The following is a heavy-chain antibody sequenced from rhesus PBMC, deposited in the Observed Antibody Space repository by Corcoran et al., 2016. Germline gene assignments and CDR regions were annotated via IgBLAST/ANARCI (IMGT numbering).Heavy chain of an antibody. J-gene: IGHJ5-2*02. Sequence: QVQLQESGPRLVKPSETLSLTCAVSGGSISSGYYYWSWIRQPPGKGLGGIGYIPYSGTTSSTPYLKRRFTISRDTSKTQFSLKLSSVTAADTAVYYCARPYYNFWSGQDNSLDVWGRGVLVTVSS. CDR1: GGSISSGYYY. CDR3: ARPYYNFWSGQDNSLDV. V-gene: IGHV4-122*02. CDR2: IPYSGTT. D-gene: IGHD3-3*01.